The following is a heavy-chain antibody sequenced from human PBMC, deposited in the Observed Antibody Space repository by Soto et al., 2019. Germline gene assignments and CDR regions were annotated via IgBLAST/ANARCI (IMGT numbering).Heavy chain of an antibody. V-gene: IGHV1-18*01. Sequence: QVQLVQSGAEVKKPGASVKVSCKASGYTFPNYGITWVRQAPGQGLEWMGWISAYKTNRKYAQKFQGRVTLTTDTSTSTAYIELRSLRSDDTAMYYCVRDLDGSGAYYTDFWGQGTLVTDSS. D-gene: IGHD3-10*01. CDR2: ISAYKTNR. CDR1: GYTFPNYG. CDR3: VRDLDGSGAYYTDF. J-gene: IGHJ4*02.